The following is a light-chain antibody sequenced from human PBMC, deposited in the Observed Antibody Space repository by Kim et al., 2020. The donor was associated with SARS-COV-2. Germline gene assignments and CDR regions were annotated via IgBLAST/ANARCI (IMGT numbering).Light chain of an antibody. V-gene: IGKV4-1*01. J-gene: IGKJ2*01. Sequence: DIVMTQSPDSLAVSLGERATINCKSSQSVLYSSNNKNYLAWYQQKPGQPPKLLIYWAPTRESGVPDRFSGSGSGIDFTLTISSLQAEDVAVYYCQQYYSTPYTFGQGTKLEI. CDR2: WAP. CDR3: QQYYSTPYT. CDR1: QSVLYSSNNKNY.